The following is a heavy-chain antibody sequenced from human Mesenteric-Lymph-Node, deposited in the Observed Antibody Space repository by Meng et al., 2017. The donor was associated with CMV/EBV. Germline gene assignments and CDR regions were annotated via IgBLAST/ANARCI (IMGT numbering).Heavy chain of an antibody. V-gene: IGHV3-30*04. CDR2: ISYDGSNE. Sequence: GESLKISCAASGFTFSRYAIHWVRQAPGKGLEWVAVISYDGSNEYYADSVKGRFTISRDNSKNTLYLQMNSLRAEDTAIYYCTRGDIVATGPLDYWGQGTLVTVSS. J-gene: IGHJ4*02. CDR3: TRGDIVATGPLDY. CDR1: GFTFSRYA. D-gene: IGHD5-12*01.